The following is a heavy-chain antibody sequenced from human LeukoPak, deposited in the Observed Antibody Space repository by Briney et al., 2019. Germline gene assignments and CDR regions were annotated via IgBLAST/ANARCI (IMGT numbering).Heavy chain of an antibody. V-gene: IGHV3-20*04. CDR3: ARDGSYSSWVPFDY. CDR2: INWNGGST. Sequence: PGGSLRLSCAASGFTFDDYGMSWVRQAPGKGLEWVSGINWNGGSTGYADSVKGRFTISRDNAKNSLYLQMNSLRAEDTALYYCARDGSYSSWVPFDYWGQGTLVTVSS. D-gene: IGHD6-6*01. CDR1: GFTFDDYG. J-gene: IGHJ4*02.